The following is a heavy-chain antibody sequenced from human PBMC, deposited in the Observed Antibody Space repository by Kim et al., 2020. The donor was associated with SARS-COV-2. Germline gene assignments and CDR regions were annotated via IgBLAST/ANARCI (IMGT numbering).Heavy chain of an antibody. CDR3: ARDGSGSDDGWFDY. CDR2: MNPKSGNT. D-gene: IGHD1-26*01. Sequence: ASVKVSCKASGYALTNYDITWVRQAPGQGLEFMGWMNPKSGNTGYAQKFQGRVTMTRNTSISTAYMELSSLRSEDTALYYCARDGSGSDDGWFDYLGQGT. V-gene: IGHV1-8*01. J-gene: IGHJ4*02. CDR1: GYALTNYD.